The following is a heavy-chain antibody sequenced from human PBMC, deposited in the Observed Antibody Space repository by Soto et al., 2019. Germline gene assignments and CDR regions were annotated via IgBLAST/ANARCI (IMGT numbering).Heavy chain of an antibody. Sequence: QVQLRESGPGLVKPSGTLSLTCAVSGDSISSDKWWSWVRQPPGKGLEWIGEIHHSGRTNYNPSLKSRVTILVEKSKNQVSLELSSMTAADTAVYYCARGGDWQFDYWGQGTLATVSS. J-gene: IGHJ4*02. CDR2: IHHSGRT. CDR3: ARGGDWQFDY. V-gene: IGHV4-4*02. D-gene: IGHD2-21*02. CDR1: GDSISSDKW.